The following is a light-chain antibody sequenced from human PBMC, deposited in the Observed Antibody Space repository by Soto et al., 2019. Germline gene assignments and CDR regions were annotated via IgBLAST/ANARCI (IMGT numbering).Light chain of an antibody. CDR3: AAWHYSLNGPV. J-gene: IGLJ3*02. CDR2: LNN. CDR1: TSNIGNNP. Sequence: QSVLTQPPSASGTPGQRVNISCSGSTSNIGNNPVNWYQQLPGTAPKLLIYLNNQRPSGVPDRFSGSKSGTSASLAISGLQSEDEADYYCAAWHYSLNGPVFGGGTKLTVL. V-gene: IGLV1-44*01.